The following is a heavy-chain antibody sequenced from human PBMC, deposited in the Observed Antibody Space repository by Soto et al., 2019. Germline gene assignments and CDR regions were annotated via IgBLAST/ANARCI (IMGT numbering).Heavy chain of an antibody. CDR2: IYYSGST. D-gene: IGHD1-7*01. J-gene: IGHJ6*02. Sequence: PSETLSLTCTVSGGSISSGDYYWSWIRQPPGKGLEWIGYIYYSGSTYYNPSLKSRVTISVDTSKNQFSLKLSSVTAADTAVYDCARYNWNSGGMDGWGQGTTVTFSS. V-gene: IGHV4-30-4*01. CDR1: GGSISSGDYY. CDR3: ARYNWNSGGMDG.